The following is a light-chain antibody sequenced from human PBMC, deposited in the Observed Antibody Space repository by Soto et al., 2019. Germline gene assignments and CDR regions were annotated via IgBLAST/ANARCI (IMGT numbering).Light chain of an antibody. CDR1: QSVTSSY. CDR2: AAS. V-gene: IGKV3-20*01. Sequence: EIVLTQSPGTLSLSPGERATLSCRASQSVTSSYLAWYQQKPGQAPRLLIYAASSRATGIPDRFSGSGSGTDFTLTISRLEPEDFAVYYCQPYVSSRTLGQATKVDIK. J-gene: IGKJ1*01. CDR3: QPYVSSRT.